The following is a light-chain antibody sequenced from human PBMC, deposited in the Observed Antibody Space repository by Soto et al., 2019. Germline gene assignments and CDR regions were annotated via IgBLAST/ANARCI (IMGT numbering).Light chain of an antibody. V-gene: IGLV1-40*01. CDR3: QSSDSRLNIAV. CDR1: SSNIGAGYD. CDR2: GDN. Sequence: QSVLTQPPSVSGAPGQRVTISCTGSSSNIGAGYDVHWYQHLPGTAPKLLIYGDNNRPSGVPDRFSVSKSGTSASLAITGLQAEDEADYYCQSSDSRLNIAVFGGGTKLTVL. J-gene: IGLJ3*02.